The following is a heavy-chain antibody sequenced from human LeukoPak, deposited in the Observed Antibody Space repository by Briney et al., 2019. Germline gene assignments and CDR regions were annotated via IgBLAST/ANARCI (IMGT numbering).Heavy chain of an antibody. Sequence: PVGSLRLSSAASGFTSTSVAMSSVAQAPGQGLEWVSAISGSGTNTYNADSVKGRFTISRDNSKNSLYLQMNRLRAEDTAVYYCARESGSVTSEVDFDYWGQGTLVTVSS. CDR3: ARESGSVTSEVDFDY. V-gene: IGHV3-23*01. J-gene: IGHJ4*02. CDR1: GFTSTSVA. D-gene: IGHD4-17*01. CDR2: ISGSGTNT.